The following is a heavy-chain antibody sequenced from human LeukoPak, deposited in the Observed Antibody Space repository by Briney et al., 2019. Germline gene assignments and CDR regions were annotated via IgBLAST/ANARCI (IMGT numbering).Heavy chain of an antibody. CDR3: ARAEIVVLTDHGFDV. CDR2: IWHDGRKT. Sequence: PAGSLTLSCAAAAFTFSAYGMHCVRHAPGKGLGWVAVIWHDGRKTCYGDSVKGRFTVSRDDAKNSLFRQMKSLRVEDTATYYCARAEIVVLTDHGFDVWGQGTRVTVSS. D-gene: IGHD2-21*01. J-gene: IGHJ3*01. CDR1: AFTFSAYG. V-gene: IGHV3-33*01.